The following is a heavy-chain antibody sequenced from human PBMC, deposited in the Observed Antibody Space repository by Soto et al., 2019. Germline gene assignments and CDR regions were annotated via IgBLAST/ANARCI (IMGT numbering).Heavy chain of an antibody. J-gene: IGHJ4*02. D-gene: IGHD2-15*01. CDR1: GFTFSSYS. CDR2: ISSSSSYI. Sequence: LRLSCAASGFTFSSYSVNWVRQAPGKGLEWVSSISSSSSYIYYADSVKGRFTISRDNAKNSLYLQMNSLGAEDTAVYYCARDQEYCSGGSCYTFDYWGQGTLVTVSS. CDR3: ARDQEYCSGGSCYTFDY. V-gene: IGHV3-21*01.